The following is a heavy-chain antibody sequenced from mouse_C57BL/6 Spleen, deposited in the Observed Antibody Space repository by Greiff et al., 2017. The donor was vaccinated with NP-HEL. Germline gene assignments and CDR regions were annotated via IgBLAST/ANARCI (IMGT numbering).Heavy chain of an antibody. CDR2: ISSGGSYT. CDR1: GFTFSSYG. J-gene: IGHJ4*01. V-gene: IGHV5-6*01. CDR3: ARGLLRGYAMDY. D-gene: IGHD1-1*01. Sequence: EVKLVESGGDLVKPGGSLKLSCAASGFTFSSYGMSWVRQTPDKRLEWVATISSGGSYTYYPDSVKGRFTISRDNAKNTLYLQMSSLKSEDTAMYYCARGLLRGYAMDYWGQGTSVTVSS.